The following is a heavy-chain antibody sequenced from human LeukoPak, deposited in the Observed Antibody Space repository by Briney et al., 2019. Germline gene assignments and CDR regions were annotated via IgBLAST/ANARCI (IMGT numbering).Heavy chain of an antibody. CDR2: ISSSGSTI. J-gene: IGHJ6*04. CDR1: GFSFSSYE. Sequence: GGSLRLSCAASGFSFSSYEMNWVRQAPGKGLEWVSYISSSGSTIYNADSVKGRFTISRDNAKNSLYLQMNSLRAEDTAVYYCAELGITMIGGVWGKGTTVTISS. CDR3: AELGITMIGGV. V-gene: IGHV3-48*03. D-gene: IGHD3-10*02.